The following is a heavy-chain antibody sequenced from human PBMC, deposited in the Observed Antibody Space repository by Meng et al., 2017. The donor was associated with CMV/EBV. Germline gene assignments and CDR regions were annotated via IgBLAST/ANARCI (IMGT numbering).Heavy chain of an antibody. CDR2: ISYDGSNK. V-gene: IGHV3-30-3*01. Sequence: LSLTCAASGFTFSSYAMHWVRQAPGKGLEWVAVISYDGSNKYYADSVKGRFTISRDNAKNTLYLQMNSLRAEDTAVYYCARAPLGRYCSSTSCYFGGPVWGQGTTVTVSS. J-gene: IGHJ6*02. D-gene: IGHD2-2*01. CDR3: ARAPLGRYCSSTSCYFGGPV. CDR1: GFTFSSYA.